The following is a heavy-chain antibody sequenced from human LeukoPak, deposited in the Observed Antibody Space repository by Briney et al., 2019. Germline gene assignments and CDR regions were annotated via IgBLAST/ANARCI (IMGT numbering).Heavy chain of an antibody. J-gene: IGHJ4*02. CDR1: GGSISSNY. V-gene: IGHV4-59*12. D-gene: IGHD2/OR15-2a*01. Sequence: PSETLSLTCTVSGGSISSNYWSWIRQPPGKGLEWIGYIYYSGSTNYNPSLKSRVTISVDTSKNQFSLKLSSVTAADTAVYYCARPFLDYWGQGTLVTVSS. CDR3: ARPFLDY. CDR2: IYYSGST.